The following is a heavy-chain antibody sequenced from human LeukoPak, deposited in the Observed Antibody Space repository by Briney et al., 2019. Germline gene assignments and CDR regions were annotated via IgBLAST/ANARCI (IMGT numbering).Heavy chain of an antibody. Sequence: NPSETLSLTCTVSGGSISSGRYYWSWIRQPAGKGLEWVGRIETSGTTKYNPSLNSRATISVDTSKNQFSLKLNSVTAADTAVYYCARYHMLNRGVNWFDPWGQGILVTVSS. D-gene: IGHD2-2*01. CDR2: IETSGTT. CDR3: ARYHMLNRGVNWFDP. V-gene: IGHV4-61*02. J-gene: IGHJ5*02. CDR1: GGSISSGRYY.